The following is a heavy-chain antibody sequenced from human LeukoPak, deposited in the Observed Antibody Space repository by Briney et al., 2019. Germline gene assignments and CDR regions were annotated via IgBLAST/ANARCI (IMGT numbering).Heavy chain of an antibody. Sequence: GGSLRLSCAASGFTFSSYGMHWVRQAPGRGLEWVAVISYDGSNKYYADSVKGRFTISRDNSKNSLYLQMDSLRADDTALYYCVKTYYYDSSGRNDAFDIWGQGTMVTVSS. V-gene: IGHV3-30*03. CDR1: GFTFSSYG. CDR3: VKTYYYDSSGRNDAFDI. D-gene: IGHD3-22*01. J-gene: IGHJ3*02. CDR2: ISYDGSNK.